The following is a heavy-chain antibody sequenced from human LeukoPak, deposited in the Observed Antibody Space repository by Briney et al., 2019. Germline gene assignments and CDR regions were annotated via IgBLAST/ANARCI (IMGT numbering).Heavy chain of an antibody. V-gene: IGHV5-51*01. CDR2: IYPGDSDT. D-gene: IGHD2-2*01. J-gene: IGHJ5*02. CDR3: ARLRVVVVPAANNWFDP. CDR1: GSSFTSYW. Sequence: GASLKISCKGSGSSFTSYWIGWVRQLPGKGLEWMGIIYPGDSDTRYSPSFQGRVTISADKSISTAYLQWSSLKASDTAMYYCARLRVVVVPAANNWFDPWGQGTLVTVSS.